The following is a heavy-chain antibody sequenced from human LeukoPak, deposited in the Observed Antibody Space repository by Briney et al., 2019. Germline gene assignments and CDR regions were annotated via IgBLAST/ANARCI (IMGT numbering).Heavy chain of an antibody. V-gene: IGHV3-23*01. D-gene: IGHD1-1*01. Sequence: GGSLRLSCAASGFTFSSYAMSWVRQAPGKGLEWVSAISGSGGSTYYADSVKGRVTISRDNSKNTLYLQMNSLRAEDTAVYYCAKDGGTTEYYGMDVWGQGTTVTVSS. CDR1: GFTFSSYA. CDR2: ISGSGGST. J-gene: IGHJ6*02. CDR3: AKDGGTTEYYGMDV.